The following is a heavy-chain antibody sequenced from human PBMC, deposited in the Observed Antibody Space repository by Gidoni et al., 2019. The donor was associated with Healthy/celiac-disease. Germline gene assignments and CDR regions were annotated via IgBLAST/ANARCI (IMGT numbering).Heavy chain of an antibody. J-gene: IGHJ4*02. CDR1: GGSISTGDYY. V-gene: IGHV4-30-4*01. CDR3: AREGADYGGNSGYDY. CDR2: IYYSGST. D-gene: IGHD4-17*01. Sequence: QVQLQESGPGLVKPSQTLSLTCTVSGGSISTGDYYWRWIRQPPGKGLEWMGYIYYSGSTYYNPSLKSRVTISVDTSKNQFSLKLSAVTAADTAVYYCAREGADYGGNSGYDYWGQGTLVTVSS.